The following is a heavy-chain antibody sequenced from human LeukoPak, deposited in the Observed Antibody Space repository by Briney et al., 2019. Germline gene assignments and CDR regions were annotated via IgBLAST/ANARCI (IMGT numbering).Heavy chain of an antibody. CDR2: INPSGGST. V-gene: IGHV1-46*01. D-gene: IGHD6-19*01. CDR1: GYIFTGCY. Sequence: ASVRVSCKASGYIFTGCYMHWVRQAPGQGLEWMGIINPSGGSTSYAQKFQGRVTMTRDMSTSTVYMELSSLRSEDTAVYYCARDRSGWYWFDPWGQGTLVTVSS. J-gene: IGHJ5*02. CDR3: ARDRSGWYWFDP.